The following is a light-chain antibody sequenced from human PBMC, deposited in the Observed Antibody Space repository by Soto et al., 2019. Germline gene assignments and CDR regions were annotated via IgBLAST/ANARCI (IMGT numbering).Light chain of an antibody. V-gene: IGLV2-14*01. J-gene: IGLJ1*01. CDR2: EVT. CDR1: SSDVGIYNY. Sequence: QSALTQPASVSGSPGQSIAISCTGSSSDVGIYNYASWYQQHPGKVPKLIIYEVTNRPSGVSNRFSGSKSGNTASLTISGLQAEDEADYYCSSYTTSSTRVFGTGTKGTV. CDR3: SSYTTSSTRV.